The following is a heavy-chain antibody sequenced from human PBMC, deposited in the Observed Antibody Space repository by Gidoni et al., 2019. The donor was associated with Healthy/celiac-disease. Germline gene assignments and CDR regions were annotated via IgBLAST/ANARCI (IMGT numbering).Heavy chain of an antibody. CDR1: GFTFSSYA. D-gene: IGHD6-13*01. CDR2: ISGSGGST. J-gene: IGHJ4*02. Sequence: EVQLLGSGGGLFKPGVSLRLSFSSSGFTFSSYAMSWVRKAPGKGLEWVSAISGSGGSTYYADSVKGRFTISRDNSKNTLYLKMNSLRAEDTAVYYCASQGAGNYWGQGTLVTVSS. CDR3: ASQGAGNY. V-gene: IGHV3-23*01.